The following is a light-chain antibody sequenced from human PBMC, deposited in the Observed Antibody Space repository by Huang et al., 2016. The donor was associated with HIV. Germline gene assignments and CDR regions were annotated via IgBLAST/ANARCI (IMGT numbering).Light chain of an antibody. CDR1: QSVSSSY. V-gene: IGKV3-20*01. J-gene: IGKJ2*01. Sequence: EIVLTQSPGTLSLSPGERATLSCRASQSVSSSYLAWYQQKPGQAPKLLIYGASSRDNGVPDRFSGSGSGTDFTLTISRLEPEDFAVYYCQQYGSSLYTFGQGTKLEIK. CDR3: QQYGSSLYT. CDR2: GAS.